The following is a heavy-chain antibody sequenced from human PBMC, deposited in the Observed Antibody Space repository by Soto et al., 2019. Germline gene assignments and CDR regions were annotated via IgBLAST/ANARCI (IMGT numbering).Heavy chain of an antibody. CDR1: GVSISSSSYY. J-gene: IGHJ6*02. CDR3: ARHLTVYDFWSGSLYYYYYGMDV. V-gene: IGHV4-39*01. D-gene: IGHD3-3*01. Sequence: SETLCLTCTVSGVSISSSSYYWGWIRQPPGKGLEWIGSIYYSGSTYYNPSLKSRVTISVDTSKNQFSLKLSSVTAADTAVYYCARHLTVYDFWSGSLYYYYYGMDVWGRGTTVTVSS. CDR2: IYYSGST.